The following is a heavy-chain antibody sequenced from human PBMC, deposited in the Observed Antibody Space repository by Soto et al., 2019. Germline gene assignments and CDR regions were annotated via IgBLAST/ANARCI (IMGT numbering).Heavy chain of an antibody. J-gene: IGHJ6*02. D-gene: IGHD3-3*01. Sequence: SVKVSCKASGGTFSSYAISWVRQAPGQGLEWMGGIIPIFGTANYAQKFQGRVTITADESTSTAYMEMSSLRSEDTAVYYCARAQGGDPLTIDFWSGPHYYYYGMDVWGQGTTVTVSS. CDR1: GGTFSSYA. V-gene: IGHV1-69*13. CDR2: IIPIFGTA. CDR3: ARAQGGDPLTIDFWSGPHYYYYGMDV.